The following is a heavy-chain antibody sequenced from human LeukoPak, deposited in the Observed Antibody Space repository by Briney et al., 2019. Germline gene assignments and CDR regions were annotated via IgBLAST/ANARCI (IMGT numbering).Heavy chain of an antibody. V-gene: IGHV1-2*02. CDR1: GYTFTGYY. D-gene: IGHD2-2*01. J-gene: IGHJ5*02. CDR2: INPNSGGT. Sequence: ASVTVSCKASGYTFTGYYMHWVRQAPGQGLEWMGWINPNSGGTNYAQKFQGRVTMTRDTSISTAYMELSRLRSDDTAVYYCARVVVVPAAPHWFDPWGQGTLVTVSS. CDR3: ARVVVVPAAPHWFDP.